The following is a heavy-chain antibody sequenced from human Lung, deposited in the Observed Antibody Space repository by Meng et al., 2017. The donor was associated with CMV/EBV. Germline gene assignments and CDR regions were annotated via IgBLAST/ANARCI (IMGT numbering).Heavy chain of an antibody. CDR1: GFTFSSYW. V-gene: IGHV3-7*01. CDR3: ARGYYYDSKVVHD. J-gene: IGHJ4*02. D-gene: IGHD3-22*01. Sequence: GESLKISCAASGFTFSSYWMSWVRQAPGKGLEWVANIKQDGSEKYYVDSVKGRFTISRDNAKNSLYLQMNSLRAEDTAVYYCARGYYYDSKVVHDWGQGTXVTVSS. CDR2: IKQDGSEK.